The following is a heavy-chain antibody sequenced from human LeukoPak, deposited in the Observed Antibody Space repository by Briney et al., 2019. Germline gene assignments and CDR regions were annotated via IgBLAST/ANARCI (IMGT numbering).Heavy chain of an antibody. J-gene: IGHJ4*02. Sequence: SVKVSCKASGGTFSSYAISWVRQAPGQGLEWMGGIIPIFGTANYAQKFQGRVTITTDQSTSTAYMELSSLRSEDTAVYYCARGDMTQELHFDYWGQGTLVTVSS. CDR3: ARGDMTQELHFDY. V-gene: IGHV1-69*05. CDR1: GGTFSSYA. D-gene: IGHD1-26*01. CDR2: IIPIFGTA.